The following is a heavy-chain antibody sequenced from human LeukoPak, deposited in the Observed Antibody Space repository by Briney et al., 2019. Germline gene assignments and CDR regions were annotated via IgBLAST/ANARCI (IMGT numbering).Heavy chain of an antibody. V-gene: IGHV4-39*01. CDR2: IYYSGST. CDR1: GGSTSNTSYY. CDR3: ASHSSYVSPFRS. Sequence: KPSETLSLTCTVSGGSTSNTSYYWGWIRQPPGKGLEWIGSIYYSGSTYYNPSLKGRVTISVDTSKNQFSLKLSSVTAADTAVYYCASHSSYVSPFRSWGRGPLVTVSP. D-gene: IGHD3-10*02. J-gene: IGHJ5*02.